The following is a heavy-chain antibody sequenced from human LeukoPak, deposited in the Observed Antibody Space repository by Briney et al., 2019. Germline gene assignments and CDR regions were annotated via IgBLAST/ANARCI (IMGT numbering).Heavy chain of an antibody. V-gene: IGHV4-31*03. Sequence: SETLSLTCTVSGGSISSGGYYWSWIRQHPGKGLEWIGYIYYSGSTYYNPSLKSRVTISVDTSKNQFSLKLSSVTAADTAVYYCARGRQRDGAFDIWGQGTMVTVSS. D-gene: IGHD5-24*01. CDR2: IYYSGST. J-gene: IGHJ3*02. CDR3: ARGRQRDGAFDI. CDR1: GGSISSGGYY.